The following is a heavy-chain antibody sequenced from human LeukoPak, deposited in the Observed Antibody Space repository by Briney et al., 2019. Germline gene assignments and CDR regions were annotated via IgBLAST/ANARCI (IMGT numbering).Heavy chain of an antibody. Sequence: SETLSLTCAVYGGSFSGYYWSWIRQPPGKGLEWIGGINHSGSTNYNPSLKSRVTISVDTSKNQFSLKLSSVTAADTAVYYCARKRVGVHDAFDIWGQGTMVTVSS. V-gene: IGHV4-34*01. CDR2: INHSGST. CDR3: ARKRVGVHDAFDI. J-gene: IGHJ3*02. D-gene: IGHD1-26*01. CDR1: GGSFSGYY.